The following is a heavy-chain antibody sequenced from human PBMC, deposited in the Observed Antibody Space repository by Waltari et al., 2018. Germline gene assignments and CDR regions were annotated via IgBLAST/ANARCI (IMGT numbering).Heavy chain of an antibody. V-gene: IGHV4-38-2*02. D-gene: IGHD5-12*01. CDR1: GYSISSGYY. Sequence: QVQLQESGPGLVKPSETLSLTCTVSGYSISSGYYWCWIRQPPGKGLEWIGVIYHSGSTYYNPTLKSRVTISVDTSKNQCSLKLSSVTAADTAVYYCARVSVATIDRTFDYWGQGTLVTVSS. J-gene: IGHJ4*02. CDR2: IYHSGST. CDR3: ARVSVATIDRTFDY.